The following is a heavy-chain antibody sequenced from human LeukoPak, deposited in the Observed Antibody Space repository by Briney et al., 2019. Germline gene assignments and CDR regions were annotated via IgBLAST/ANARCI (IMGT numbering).Heavy chain of an antibody. CDR1: GFTFSSYW. D-gene: IGHD6-13*01. Sequence: GGSLRLSCAASGFTFSSYWMNWVRQAPGKGLVWVSRIASDGSSTTYADSVKGRFSISRDNAKNTLYLQMNSLRAEDTAVYYCAKTRPLDSSSWSHGDYWGQGTLVTVSS. J-gene: IGHJ4*02. CDR3: AKTRPLDSSSWSHGDY. CDR2: IASDGSST. V-gene: IGHV3-74*01.